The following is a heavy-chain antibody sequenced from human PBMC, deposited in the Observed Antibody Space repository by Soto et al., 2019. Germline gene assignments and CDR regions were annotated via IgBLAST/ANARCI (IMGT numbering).Heavy chain of an antibody. CDR1: GFTFRTYG. CDR2: IRYDGSNK. Sequence: QVQLLESGGGVVQPGRSLRLSCAASGFTFRTYGMHWVRQATGKGLEWVAVIRYDGSNKYYADSVKGRFTISRDNSKNTLYLQMNSLRAEDTAVYYCARDSTVTGYHGMDVWGQGTTVTVSS. J-gene: IGHJ6*02. D-gene: IGHD4-17*01. CDR3: ARDSTVTGYHGMDV. V-gene: IGHV3-33*01.